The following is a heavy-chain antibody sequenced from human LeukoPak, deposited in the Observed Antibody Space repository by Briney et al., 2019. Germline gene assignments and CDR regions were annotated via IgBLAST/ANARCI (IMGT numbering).Heavy chain of an antibody. CDR1: GGSISSGGYS. V-gene: IGHV4-30-2*01. CDR3: ARAKMTTVTGGWFDP. J-gene: IGHJ5*02. Sequence: PSETLSLTCAVSGGSISSGGYSWGWIRQPPGKGLEWIGYIYHSGSTYYNPSLKSRVTISVDRSKNQFSLKLSSVTAADTAVYYCARAKMTTVTGGWFDPWGQGTLVTVSS. D-gene: IGHD4-11*01. CDR2: IYHSGST.